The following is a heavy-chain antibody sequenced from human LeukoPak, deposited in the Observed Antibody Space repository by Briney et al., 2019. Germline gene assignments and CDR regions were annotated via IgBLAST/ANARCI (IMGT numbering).Heavy chain of an antibody. J-gene: IGHJ4*02. V-gene: IGHV3-21*01. CDR3: AREWAVRWELLHYFDY. D-gene: IGHD1-26*01. CDR1: GFTFSSYS. CDR2: ISSSSSYI. Sequence: KPGGSLRLSCAASGFTFSSYSMNWVRQAPGKGLEWVSSISSSSSYIYYADSVKGRFTISRDNAKNSLYLQMNSLRAEDTAVYYCAREWAVRWELLHYFDYWGQGTLVTVSS.